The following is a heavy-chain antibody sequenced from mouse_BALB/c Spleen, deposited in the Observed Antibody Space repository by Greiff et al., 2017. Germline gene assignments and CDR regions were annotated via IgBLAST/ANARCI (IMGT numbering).Heavy chain of an antibody. CDR1: GFAFSSYD. Sequence: EVKLMESGGGLVKPGGSLKLSCAASGFAFSSYDMSWVRQTPEKRLEWVAYISSGGGSTYYPDTVKGRFTISRDNAKNTLYLQMSSLKSEDTAMYYCARHSSRAWFAYWGQGTLVTVSA. J-gene: IGHJ3*01. CDR3: ARHSSRAWFAY. CDR2: ISSGGGST. V-gene: IGHV5-12-1*01.